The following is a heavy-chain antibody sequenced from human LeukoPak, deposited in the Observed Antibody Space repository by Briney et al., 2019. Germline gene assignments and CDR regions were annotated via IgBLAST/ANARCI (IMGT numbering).Heavy chain of an antibody. Sequence: GASVKVSCKAPGYNFTTYYVHWVRQAPGQGLEWMGGIIPIFGTANYAQKFQGRVTITADESTSTAYMELSSLRSEDTAVYYCASVGRGRDYYYYYMDVWGKGTTVTVSS. CDR3: ASVGRGRDYYYYYMDV. J-gene: IGHJ6*03. V-gene: IGHV1-69*13. CDR2: IIPIFGTA. CDR1: GYNFTTYY. D-gene: IGHD1-26*01.